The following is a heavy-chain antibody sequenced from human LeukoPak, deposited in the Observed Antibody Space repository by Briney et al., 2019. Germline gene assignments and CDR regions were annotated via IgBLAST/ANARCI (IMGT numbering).Heavy chain of an antibody. CDR2: IYSGGST. V-gene: IGHV3-66*01. CDR1: GFTVSSNY. D-gene: IGHD5-12*01. Sequence: GGSLRLSCAASGFTVSSNYMSWVRQAPGKGLEWVSVIYSGGSTYYADSVKGRFTISRDNSKNTLYLQMNSLRAEDTAVYYCARDPPGYSGYDDNWGQGTLVTVSS. J-gene: IGHJ4*02. CDR3: ARDPPGYSGYDDN.